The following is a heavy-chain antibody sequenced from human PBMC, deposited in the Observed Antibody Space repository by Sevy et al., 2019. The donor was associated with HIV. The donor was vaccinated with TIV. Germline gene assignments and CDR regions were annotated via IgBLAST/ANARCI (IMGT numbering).Heavy chain of an antibody. CDR2: ISGSSNYI. CDR1: GFTFSSYS. CDR3: AGVTAYCSGGSCFSNMGAGV. D-gene: IGHD2-15*01. Sequence: GGSLRLSCAASGFTFSSYSMIWVRQAPRKGLEWVSSISGSSNYIYYPDSVKGRFTISRDNAKNSLYLQMNSLRAEDTAGYYCAGVTAYCSGGSCFSNMGAGVWGQGTTVNGFS. J-gene: IGHJ6*02. V-gene: IGHV3-21*01.